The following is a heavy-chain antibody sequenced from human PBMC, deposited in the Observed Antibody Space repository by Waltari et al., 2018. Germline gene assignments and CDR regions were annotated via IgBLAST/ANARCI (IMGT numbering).Heavy chain of an antibody. CDR2: MDWDDDK. Sequence: QVTLRESGPALVKPTQTLILTFTFSGFSLSTSGLCVSWIRQPPGKALGWLARMDWDDDKYYSTSLKPRLTISKDNSKNQLVLTMTNVDPVDAATYYCARMPVVYYYVSSGYFPCLDYGGQGTLVTVSS. CDR1: GFSLSTSGLC. J-gene: IGHJ4*02. CDR3: ARMPVVYYYVSSGYFPCLDY. D-gene: IGHD3-22*01. V-gene: IGHV2-70*15.